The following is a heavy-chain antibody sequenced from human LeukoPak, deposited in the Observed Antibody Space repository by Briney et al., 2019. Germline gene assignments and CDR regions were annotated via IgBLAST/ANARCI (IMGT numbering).Heavy chain of an antibody. CDR3: ARDLVLGSGSYGQ. CDR1: GFTFSTYW. J-gene: IGHJ4*02. Sequence: GGSLRLSCAASGFTFSTYWMHWVRQAPGKGLVWVSRIHGDGTFTTSADSVKGRFTISRDNAQNMVYLQMNSLRVEDAAVYYCARDLVLGSGSYGQWGQGTLVTVSS. V-gene: IGHV3-74*01. D-gene: IGHD3-10*01. CDR2: IHGDGTFT.